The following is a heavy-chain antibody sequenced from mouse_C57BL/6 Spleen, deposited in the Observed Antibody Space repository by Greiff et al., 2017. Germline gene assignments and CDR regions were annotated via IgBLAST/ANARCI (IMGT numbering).Heavy chain of an antibody. CDR3: ARPAPRSSGNAMDY. V-gene: IGHV1-64*01. CDR1: GYTFTSYW. J-gene: IGHJ4*01. CDR2: IHPNSGST. Sequence: VQLQQPGAELVKPGASVKLSCKASGYTFTSYWMHWVKQRPGQGLEWIGMIHPNSGSTNYNEKFKSKATLTVDKSSSTAYMQLSSLTSEDSAVYYCARPAPRSSGNAMDYWGQGTSVTVSS. D-gene: IGHD1-1*01.